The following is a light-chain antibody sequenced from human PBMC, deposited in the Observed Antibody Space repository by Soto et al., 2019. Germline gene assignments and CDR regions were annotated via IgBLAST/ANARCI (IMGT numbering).Light chain of an antibody. CDR2: GAS. V-gene: IGKV3-15*01. J-gene: IGKJ2*01. CDR3: QQYNNWPYT. Sequence: EIMMTQSPATLSVSPGERVSLSCRASQRVSTNFAWYRQKPGRAPTLLIYGASTRAIGIPARFSGSGSGTEFTLTITSLQSEDFAVYYCQQYNNWPYTFGQGTKLEIK. CDR1: QRVSTN.